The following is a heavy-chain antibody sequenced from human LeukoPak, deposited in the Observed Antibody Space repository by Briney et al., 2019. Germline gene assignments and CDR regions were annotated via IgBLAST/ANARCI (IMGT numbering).Heavy chain of an antibody. D-gene: IGHD6-13*01. CDR3: AKGRGSSTWYFDY. V-gene: IGHV3-33*06. J-gene: IGHJ4*02. CDR1: GFTFSSYD. CDR2: IWYDGTIK. Sequence: GGSLRLSCAASGFTFSSYDMHWVRQAPGMGLEWVAGIWYDGTIKYYAGSVKGRFTISRDNSKNTLYLQMNSLRAEDTAVYYCAKGRGSSTWYFDYWGQGTLVTVSS.